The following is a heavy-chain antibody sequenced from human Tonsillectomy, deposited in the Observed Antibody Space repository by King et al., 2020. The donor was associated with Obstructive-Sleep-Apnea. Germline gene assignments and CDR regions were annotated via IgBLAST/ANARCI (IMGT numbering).Heavy chain of an antibody. V-gene: IGHV1-8*01. CDR1: GYTFTSYD. CDR3: AREGPYGSGSYYSYYYYGMDV. Sequence: HVQLVESGAEVKKPGASVKVSCKASGYTFTSYDINWVRQATGQWLEWMGWMNPNSGSTAYAQQFQGRGTMTRNTSISTAYMELTSLSSEDTTVYSFAREGPYGSGSYYSYYYYGMDVWGQGTTVTVSS. CDR2: MNPNSGST. J-gene: IGHJ6*02. D-gene: IGHD3-10*01.